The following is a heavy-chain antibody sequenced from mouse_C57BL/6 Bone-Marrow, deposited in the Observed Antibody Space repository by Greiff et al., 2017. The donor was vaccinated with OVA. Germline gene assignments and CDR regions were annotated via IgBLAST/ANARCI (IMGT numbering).Heavy chain of an antibody. CDR1: GYTFTSYW. V-gene: IGHV1-69*01. J-gene: IGHJ3*01. Sequence: QVQLKQPGAELVMPGASVKLSCKASGYTFTSYWMHWVKQRPGQGLEWIGEIDPSDSYTNYNQKFKGKSTLTVDKSSSTAYMQLSRLTSEVSAVYYGTRGAELPFAYWGQGTLVTVSA. CDR3: TRGAELPFAY. D-gene: IGHD2-1*01. CDR2: IDPSDSYT.